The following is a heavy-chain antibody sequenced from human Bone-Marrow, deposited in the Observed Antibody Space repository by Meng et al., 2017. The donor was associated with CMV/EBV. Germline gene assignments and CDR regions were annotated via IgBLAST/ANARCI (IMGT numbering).Heavy chain of an antibody. CDR3: ARDASSSTFTPYYYYGMDV. Sequence: SLKISCAASGFTFDDYAMHWVRQAPGKGLEWVSGISWNSGSIGYADSVKGRFTISRDNAKNSLYLQMNSLRAEDTAVYYCARDASSSTFTPYYYYGMDVWGQGTTVTVSS. CDR2: ISWNSGSI. CDR1: GFTFDDYA. J-gene: IGHJ6*02. D-gene: IGHD6-6*01. V-gene: IGHV3-9*01.